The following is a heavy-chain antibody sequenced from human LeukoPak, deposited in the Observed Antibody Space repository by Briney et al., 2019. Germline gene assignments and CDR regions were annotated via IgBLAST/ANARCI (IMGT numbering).Heavy chain of an antibody. Sequence: GGSLRLSCAASGFTFSSYSMNWVRQAPGKGLEWVSYISSSSSTIYYADSVKGRFTISRDNAKNSLYLQMNNLRAEDTAVYYCARDANIVVVTATPYWYFDLWGRGTLVTVSS. V-gene: IGHV3-48*04. J-gene: IGHJ2*01. D-gene: IGHD2-21*02. CDR3: ARDANIVVVTATPYWYFDL. CDR1: GFTFSSYS. CDR2: ISSSSSTI.